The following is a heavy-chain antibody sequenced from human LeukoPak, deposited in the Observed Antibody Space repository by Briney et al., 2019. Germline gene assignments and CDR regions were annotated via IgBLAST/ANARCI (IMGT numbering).Heavy chain of an antibody. Sequence: GGSLRLSCAASGFTFSSYAMSWVRQAPGKGLEWVSAISGSGGSTYYADSVKGRFTISRDNSKNTLYPQMNSLRAEDTAVYYCAKATHTIFGVVIILSGGYFDYWGQGTLVTVSS. V-gene: IGHV3-23*01. D-gene: IGHD3-3*01. J-gene: IGHJ4*02. CDR1: GFTFSSYA. CDR3: AKATHTIFGVVIILSGGYFDY. CDR2: ISGSGGST.